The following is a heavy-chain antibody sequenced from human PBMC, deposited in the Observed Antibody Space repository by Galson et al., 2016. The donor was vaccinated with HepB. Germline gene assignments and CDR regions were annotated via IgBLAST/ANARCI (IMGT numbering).Heavy chain of an antibody. CDR2: INPNSGGA. CDR3: APDQRITMIQGGP. V-gene: IGHV1-2*02. D-gene: IGHD3-22*01. J-gene: IGHJ5*02. Sequence: SVKVSCKASGYTFTGQYIYWVRQAPGQGLDWMGWINPNSGGAYYAQKFEGQVTMTSDTSISTIYMELSRLTSDDTAVYFCAPDQRITMIQGGPWGQGTLVTVSS. CDR1: GYTFTGQY.